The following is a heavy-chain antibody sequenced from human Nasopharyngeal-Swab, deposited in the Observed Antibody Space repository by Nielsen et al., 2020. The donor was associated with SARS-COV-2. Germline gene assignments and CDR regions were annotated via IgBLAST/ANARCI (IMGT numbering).Heavy chain of an antibody. V-gene: IGHV4-38-2*02. Sequence: SETLSLTCTVSGYSISSGYYWGWIRQPPGKGLEWIESIYHSGSTYYNPSLKSRFTISVDTSKNQFSLKLSSVTAADTAVYYCARDSGYSSSWYSRDYYFDYWGQGTLVTVSS. D-gene: IGHD6-13*01. CDR1: GYSISSGYY. J-gene: IGHJ4*02. CDR2: IYHSGST. CDR3: ARDSGYSSSWYSRDYYFDY.